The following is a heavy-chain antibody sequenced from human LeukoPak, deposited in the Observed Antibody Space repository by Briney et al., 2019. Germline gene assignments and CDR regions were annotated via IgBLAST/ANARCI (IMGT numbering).Heavy chain of an antibody. D-gene: IGHD3-16*02. V-gene: IGHV4-59*01. CDR3: ARVYPPSREGDY. J-gene: IGHJ4*02. CDR2: IYYSGST. Sequence: SETLSLTCTVSGGSISSYYWSWIQQPPGKGLEWIGYIYYSGSTNYNPSLKSRVTISVDTSKNQFSLKLSSVTAADTAVYYCARVYPPSREGDYWGQGTLVTVSS. CDR1: GGSISSYY.